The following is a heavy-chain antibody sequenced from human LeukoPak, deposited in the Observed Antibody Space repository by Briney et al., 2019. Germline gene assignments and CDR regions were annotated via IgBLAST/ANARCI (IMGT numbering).Heavy chain of an antibody. Sequence: AASVKVSCKASGYTFTTYYMHWVRQAPGQGLEWMGMINPSGGNTIYAQKFQGRVAMARDTSTSTVYMELSSLRSEDTAVYYCARKGPDRDPTILDYWGQGTLVTVSS. J-gene: IGHJ4*02. V-gene: IGHV1-46*03. D-gene: IGHD5-24*01. CDR2: INPSGGNT. CDR3: ARKGPDRDPTILDY. CDR1: GYTFTTYY.